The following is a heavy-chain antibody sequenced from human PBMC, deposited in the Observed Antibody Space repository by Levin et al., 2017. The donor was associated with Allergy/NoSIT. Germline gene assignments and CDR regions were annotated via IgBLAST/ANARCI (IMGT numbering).Heavy chain of an antibody. Sequence: SCAASGFKFSSYWMHWVRQAPGKGLVWVSRINTDGSETTYADSVKGRFTISRDNAKNTLYLQMNSLRGEDTAVYYCARGPRGSPFDYWGQGTLATVSS. J-gene: IGHJ4*02. D-gene: IGHD3-10*01. CDR3: ARGPRGSPFDY. V-gene: IGHV3-74*01. CDR2: INTDGSET. CDR1: GFKFSSYW.